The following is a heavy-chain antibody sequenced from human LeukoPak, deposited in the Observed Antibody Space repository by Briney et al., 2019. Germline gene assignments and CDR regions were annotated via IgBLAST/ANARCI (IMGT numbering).Heavy chain of an antibody. Sequence: SETLSLTCAVYGGSFSGYYWSWIRQPPGKGLEWIGEINHSGSTNYNPSLKSRVTISVDTSKNQFSLKLSSVTAADTAVYYRARVVGYSGYYYYYMDVWGKGTTVTVSS. CDR2: INHSGST. CDR3: ARVVGYSGYYYYYMDV. CDR1: GGSFSGYY. J-gene: IGHJ6*03. V-gene: IGHV4-34*01. D-gene: IGHD3-10*01.